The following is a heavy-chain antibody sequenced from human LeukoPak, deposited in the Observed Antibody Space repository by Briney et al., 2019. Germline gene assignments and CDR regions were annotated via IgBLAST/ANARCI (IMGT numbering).Heavy chain of an antibody. V-gene: IGHV3-11*06. CDR3: ARDSLDCSGGSCHEYEYYFDY. J-gene: IGHJ4*02. CDR1: GFTFSDYY. D-gene: IGHD2-15*01. Sequence: GGSLRLSCAASGFTFSDYYMSWIRQAPGKGLEWVSYISSSSSYTNYADSVKGRFTISRDNAKNSLYLQMNSLRAEDTAVYYCARDSLDCSGGSCHEYEYYFDYWGQGTLVTVSS. CDR2: ISSSSSYT.